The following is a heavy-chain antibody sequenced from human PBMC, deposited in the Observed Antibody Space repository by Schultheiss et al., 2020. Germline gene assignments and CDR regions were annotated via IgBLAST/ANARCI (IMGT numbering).Heavy chain of an antibody. CDR3: AREVVVVAATLEYYYGMDV. J-gene: IGHJ6*02. Sequence: GGSLRLSCAASGFTFSSYSMNWVRQAPGKGLEWVSSISSSSSYIYYADSVKGRFTISRDNSKDTLYLQMNSLRAEDTAVYYCAREVVVVAATLEYYYGMDVWGQGTTVTVSS. V-gene: IGHV3-21*04. CDR1: GFTFSSYS. D-gene: IGHD2-15*01. CDR2: ISSSSSYI.